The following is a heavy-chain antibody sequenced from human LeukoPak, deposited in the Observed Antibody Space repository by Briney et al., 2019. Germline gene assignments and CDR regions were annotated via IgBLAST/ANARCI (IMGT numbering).Heavy chain of an antibody. Sequence: SETLSLTCAVSADSFSSHYWTWIRQAPGKGLEWIGYISYIGSTNYNPSLKSRVTISIDTSKNQFSLKLSSVTAADTAVYYCARDLVTVTKGFDNWGQGTMVSVSS. CDR2: ISYIGST. CDR3: ARDLVTVTKGFDN. J-gene: IGHJ3*02. V-gene: IGHV4-59*11. CDR1: ADSFSSHY. D-gene: IGHD4-17*01.